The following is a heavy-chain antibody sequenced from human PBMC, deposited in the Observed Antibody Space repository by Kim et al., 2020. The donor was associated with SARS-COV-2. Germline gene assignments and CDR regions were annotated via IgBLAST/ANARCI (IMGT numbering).Heavy chain of an antibody. V-gene: IGHV1-18*04. CDR2: ISAYNGNT. CDR1: GYTFTSYG. Sequence: ASVKVSCKASGYTFTSYGISWVRQAPGQGLEWMGWISAYNGNTNYAQKLQGRVTMTTDTSTSTAYMELRSLRSDDTAVYYCARATYYYDSSGYYYGSFVDYWGQGTLVTVSS. CDR3: ARATYYYDSSGYYYGSFVDY. D-gene: IGHD3-22*01. J-gene: IGHJ4*02.